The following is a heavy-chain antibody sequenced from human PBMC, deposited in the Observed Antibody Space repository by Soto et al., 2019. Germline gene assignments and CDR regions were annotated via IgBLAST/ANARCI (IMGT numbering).Heavy chain of an antibody. CDR2: IYPGDSET. J-gene: IGHJ4*02. V-gene: IGHV5-51*01. CDR3: ARAREGGYGGYDAPLDY. CDR1: GYTFSTYW. D-gene: IGHD5-12*01. Sequence: GESLKISCKVSGYTFSTYWIAWVRQMPGKGVAGMGIIYPGDSETRYNPSFQGQVTISADESVSTAYLQWTSLKASDTGIYYCARAREGGYGGYDAPLDYWGQGTPVTVSS.